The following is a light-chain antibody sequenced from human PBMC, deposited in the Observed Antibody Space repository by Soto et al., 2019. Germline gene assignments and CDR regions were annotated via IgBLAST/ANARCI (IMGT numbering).Light chain of an antibody. V-gene: IGKV3-15*01. CDR2: GAS. CDR1: QSVSSN. J-gene: IGKJ1*01. CDR3: QHYNNWPPWT. Sequence: EIVVTQSPATLSVSPGERDTLSCRASQSVSSNLAWYQQKPGQAPRLLIYGASSRATGIPARVSGSGSGTEFTLTISSLQSEDFAIYYCQHYNNWPPWTFGHGTKVEIK.